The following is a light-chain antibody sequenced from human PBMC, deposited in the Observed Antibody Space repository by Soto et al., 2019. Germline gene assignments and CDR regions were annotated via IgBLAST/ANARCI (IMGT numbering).Light chain of an antibody. J-gene: IGLJ2*01. CDR1: SSNIGSNT. CDR3: AAWDDSLNVVV. Sequence: QSVLTQPPSASGTPGQRVTISWSGSSSNIGSNTVNWYQHLPGTAPKLLIYSNNQRPSGVPDRFSGSKSGTSASLAISGLQSEDEAEYYCAAWDDSLNVVVFGGGTKLTVL. V-gene: IGLV1-44*01. CDR2: SNN.